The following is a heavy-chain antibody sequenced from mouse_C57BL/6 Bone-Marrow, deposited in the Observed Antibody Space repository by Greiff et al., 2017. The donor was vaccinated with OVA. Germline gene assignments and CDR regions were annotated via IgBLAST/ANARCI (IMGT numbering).Heavy chain of an antibody. CDR3: ARFYYGNYVGAMDY. CDR2: IEPSDSYT. CDR1: GYTFTSYW. D-gene: IGHD2-1*01. V-gene: IGHV1-69*01. Sequence: VQLQQPGAELVMPGASVKLSCKASGYTFTSYWMHWVKQRPGQGLEWIGEIEPSDSYTNYNQKFKGKSTLTVDKSSSTAYMQLSSLTSEDSAVYYCARFYYGNYVGAMDYWGQGTSVTVSS. J-gene: IGHJ4*01.